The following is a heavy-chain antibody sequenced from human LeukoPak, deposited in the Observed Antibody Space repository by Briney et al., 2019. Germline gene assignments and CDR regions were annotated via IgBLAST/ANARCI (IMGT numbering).Heavy chain of an antibody. CDR2: IYYSGST. J-gene: IGHJ4*02. CDR1: GGSLSSSSYY. V-gene: IGHV4-39*01. D-gene: IGHD2-2*01. CDR3: ARQQVGHAFDY. Sequence: SETLSLTCTVSGGSLSSSSYYWDWIRQPPGKGLEWIGTIYYSGSTYYNPSLKSRVTISVDTSKNQCYRRLSSVTAADTAVYYWARQQVGHAFDYWGQGTLVTVSS.